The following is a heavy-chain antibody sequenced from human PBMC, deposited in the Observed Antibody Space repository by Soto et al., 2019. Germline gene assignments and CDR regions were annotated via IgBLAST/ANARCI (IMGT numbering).Heavy chain of an antibody. D-gene: IGHD3-3*01. V-gene: IGHV1-18*01. CDR3: ASYSYYDFWSVYYTDYYYYYMDV. CDR1: GYTFTSYG. Sequence: QVPLVQSGAEVKKPGASVKVSCKASGYTFTSYGISWVRQAPGQGLEWMGWISAYNGNTNYAQKLQGKVTMTTDTSTSTAYMVPRSLRSDDTAVYYCASYSYYDFWSVYYTDYYYYYMDVWGKGTTVTVSS. J-gene: IGHJ6*03. CDR2: ISAYNGNT.